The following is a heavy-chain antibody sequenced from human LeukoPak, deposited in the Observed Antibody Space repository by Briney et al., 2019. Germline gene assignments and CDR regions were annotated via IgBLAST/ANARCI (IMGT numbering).Heavy chain of an antibody. Sequence: GAPVKVSCKXSGYTFTGYYMHWVRQAPGQGLEWMGRINPNSGGTNYSQKFQGRVTMTRDTSISTAYMELSRLRSDDTAVYYCARGGYYYGSGSPPHFDYWGQGTLVTVSS. CDR3: ARGGYYYGSGSPPHFDY. D-gene: IGHD3-10*01. J-gene: IGHJ4*02. CDR2: INPNSGGT. V-gene: IGHV1-2*06. CDR1: GYTFTGYY.